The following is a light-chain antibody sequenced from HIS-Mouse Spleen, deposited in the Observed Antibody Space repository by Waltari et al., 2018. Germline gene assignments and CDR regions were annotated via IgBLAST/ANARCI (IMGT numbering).Light chain of an antibody. Sequence: QSVLTQPPSVSGAPGQRVTISCPGSSSNIGAGYDVNWYQQLPGTAPKLLIYGNSNRPSGVPDRFSGSKSGTSASLAITGLQAEDEADYYCQSYDSSLSGWVFGGGTKLTVL. CDR1: SSNIGAGYD. CDR3: QSYDSSLSGWV. J-gene: IGLJ3*02. V-gene: IGLV1-40*01. CDR2: GNS.